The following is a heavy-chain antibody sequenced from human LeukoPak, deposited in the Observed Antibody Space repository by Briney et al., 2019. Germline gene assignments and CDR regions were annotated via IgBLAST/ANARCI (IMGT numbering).Heavy chain of an antibody. CDR2: MNPNSGNT. Sequence: ASVKVSCKASGYTFTSYDINWVRQATGRGLEWMGWMNPNSGNTGYAQKFQGRVTMTRNTSISTAYMELSSLRSGDTAVYYCARTPPGSSSYAYWGQGTLVTVSS. J-gene: IGHJ4*02. D-gene: IGHD6-6*01. V-gene: IGHV1-8*01. CDR3: ARTPPGSSSYAY. CDR1: GYTFTSYD.